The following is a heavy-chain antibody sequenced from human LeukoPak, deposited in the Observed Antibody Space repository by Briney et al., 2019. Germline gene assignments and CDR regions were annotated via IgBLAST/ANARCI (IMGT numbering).Heavy chain of an antibody. Sequence: SETLSLTCTVSGGSISSGGYYWSWIRQHPGKGLEWIGYIYYSGSAYYNPSLKSRVTISVDTSENQFSLKLSSVTAADTAVYYCVRGPHIAATSYWGQGTLVTVSS. CDR2: IYYSGSA. D-gene: IGHD6-25*01. V-gene: IGHV4-31*03. CDR3: VRGPHIAATSY. CDR1: GGSISSGGYY. J-gene: IGHJ4*02.